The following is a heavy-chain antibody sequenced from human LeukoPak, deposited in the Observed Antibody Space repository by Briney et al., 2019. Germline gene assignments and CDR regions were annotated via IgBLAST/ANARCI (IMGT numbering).Heavy chain of an antibody. CDR3: ARHLFYDSSGYFPFDI. CDR1: GGSFSGYY. Sequence: SETLSLTCAVYGGSFSGYYWSWIRQPPGKGLEWIGEINHSGSTNYNPSLKSRVTISVDTSKNQFSLKLSSVTAADTAVYYCARHLFYDSSGYFPFDIWGQGTMVTVSS. CDR2: INHSGST. J-gene: IGHJ3*02. D-gene: IGHD3-22*01. V-gene: IGHV4-34*01.